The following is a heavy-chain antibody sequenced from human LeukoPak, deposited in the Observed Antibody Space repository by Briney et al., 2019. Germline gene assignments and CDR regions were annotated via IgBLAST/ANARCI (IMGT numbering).Heavy chain of an antibody. Sequence: GGSLRLSCAASGFTLSNSAMSWVRQAPGGGLEWVSAISRSGDRTFYADSVKGRFTISRDSSIDTLFPEMNSLRAEDTAVYFCAKELRPNDYWGQGTLVTVSS. V-gene: IGHV3-23*01. CDR1: GFTLSNSA. CDR2: ISRSGDRT. D-gene: IGHD2-15*01. CDR3: AKELRPNDY. J-gene: IGHJ4*02.